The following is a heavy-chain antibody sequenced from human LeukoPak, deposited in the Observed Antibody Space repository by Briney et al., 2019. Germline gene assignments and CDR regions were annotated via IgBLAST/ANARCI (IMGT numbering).Heavy chain of an antibody. D-gene: IGHD1-26*01. V-gene: IGHV3-7*04. J-gene: IGHJ4*02. Sequence: GGSLRLSCAASGFTFDDYGMSWVRQAAGKGLEWVANIRQDGSETYYVDSVKGRFTISRDDAKNSLYLQMNSLRAEDTAVYYRARGSPVGATDYWGQGTLVTVSS. CDR1: GFTFDDYG. CDR2: IRQDGSET. CDR3: ARGSPVGATDY.